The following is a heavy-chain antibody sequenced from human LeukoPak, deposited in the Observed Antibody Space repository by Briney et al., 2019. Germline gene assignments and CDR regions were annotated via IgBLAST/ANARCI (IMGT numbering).Heavy chain of an antibody. CDR1: GFTFSSYS. CDR3: ASVGSSLIDY. Sequence: PGGSLRLSCAASGFTFSSYSMNWVRQAPGKGLEWVSPISSSSSYIYYADSVKGRFTISRDNAKNSLYLQMNSLRAEDTAVYYCASVGSSLIDYWGQGTLVTVSS. J-gene: IGHJ4*02. CDR2: ISSSSSYI. D-gene: IGHD1-26*01. V-gene: IGHV3-21*01.